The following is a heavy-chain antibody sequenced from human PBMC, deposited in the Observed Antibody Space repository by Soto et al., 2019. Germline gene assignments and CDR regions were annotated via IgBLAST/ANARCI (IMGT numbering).Heavy chain of an antibody. CDR1: GFSFNNFG. V-gene: IGHV3-30*03. CDR2: ISYDGSNK. Sequence: QVHLVQSGGGVVQPGRSLRLSCAASGFSFNNFGMHWVRQAPGKGLEWVAVISYDGSNKYYADSVRGRFTISRDDSKDTLYLQMSSLGPEDTGVYYCATDPGAFAGAMRDWGRGTLVTVSS. J-gene: IGHJ4*02. CDR3: ATDPGAFAGAMRD. D-gene: IGHD3-16*01.